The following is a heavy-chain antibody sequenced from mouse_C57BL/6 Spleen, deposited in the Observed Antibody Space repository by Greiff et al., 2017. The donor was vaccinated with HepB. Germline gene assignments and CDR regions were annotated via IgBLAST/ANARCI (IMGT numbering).Heavy chain of an antibody. CDR1: GYTFTSYW. J-gene: IGHJ4*01. V-gene: IGHV1-72*01. CDR2: IDPNSGGT. Sequence: VKLQQPGAELVKPGASVKLSCKASGYTFTSYWMHWVKQRPGRGLEWIGRIDPNSGGTKYNEKFKSKATLTVDKPSSTAYMQLSSLTSEDSAVYYCARLYYYAMDYWGQGTSVTVSS. CDR3: ARLYYYAMDY.